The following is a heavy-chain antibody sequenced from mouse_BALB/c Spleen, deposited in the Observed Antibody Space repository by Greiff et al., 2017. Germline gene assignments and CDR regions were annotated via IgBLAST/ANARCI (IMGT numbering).Heavy chain of an antibody. D-gene: IGHD1-1*01. J-gene: IGHJ4*01. V-gene: IGHV1-62-2*01. Sequence: VQLQQSGAELVKPGASVKLSCKASGYTFTEYIIHWVKQRSGQGLEWIGWFYPGSGSIKYNEKFKDKATLTADKSSSTVYMELSRLTSEDSAVYFCARQNYYGSSPYYAMDYWGQGTSVTVAS. CDR1: GYTFTEYI. CDR2: FYPGSGSI. CDR3: ARQNYYGSSPYYAMDY.